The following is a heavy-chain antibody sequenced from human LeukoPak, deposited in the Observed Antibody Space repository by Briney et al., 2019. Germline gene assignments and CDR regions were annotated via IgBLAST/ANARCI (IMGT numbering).Heavy chain of an antibody. CDR2: ISGSGGST. V-gene: IGHV3-23*01. D-gene: IGHD6-13*01. J-gene: IGHJ6*02. CDR1: GFTFSSYA. Sequence: PGGSLRLSCAASGFTFSSYAMSWVRQAPGKGLEWVSAISGSGGSTYYADSVKGRFTISRDNSKNTLYLQMNSLRAEDTAVYYCAKLSGSSSWYPDYYYGMDVWGQGTTVTVSS. CDR3: AKLSGSSSWYPDYYYGMDV.